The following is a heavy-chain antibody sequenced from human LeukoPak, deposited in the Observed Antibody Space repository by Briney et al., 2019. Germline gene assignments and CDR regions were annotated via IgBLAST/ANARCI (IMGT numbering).Heavy chain of an antibody. CDR2: INHSGST. D-gene: IGHD6-19*01. CDR3: ARLSGWYGLGY. Sequence: TASETLSLTCAVYGGSFSGYYWSWIRQPPGKGLEWIGEINHSGSTNYNPSLKSRVTISVDTSKNQFSLKLSSVTAADTAVYYCARLSGWYGLGYWGQGTLVTVSS. CDR1: GGSFSGYY. J-gene: IGHJ4*02. V-gene: IGHV4-34*01.